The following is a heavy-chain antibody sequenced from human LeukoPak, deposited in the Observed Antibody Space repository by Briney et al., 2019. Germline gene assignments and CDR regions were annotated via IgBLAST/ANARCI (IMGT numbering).Heavy chain of an antibody. CDR3: ATGRLGVVVITSFDY. J-gene: IGHJ4*02. CDR1: GYTFTGYY. CDR2: INPNSGGT. V-gene: IGHV1-2*02. D-gene: IGHD3-22*01. Sequence: GASVKVSCKASGYTFTGYYMHWVRQAPGQGLEWMGWINPNSGGTNYAQKFQGRVTMTRDTSISTAYMELSRLRSEDTAVYYCATGRLGVVVITSFDYWGQGTLVTVSS.